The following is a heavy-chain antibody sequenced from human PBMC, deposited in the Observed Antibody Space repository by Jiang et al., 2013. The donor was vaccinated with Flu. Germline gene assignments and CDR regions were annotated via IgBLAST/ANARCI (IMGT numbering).Heavy chain of an antibody. J-gene: IGHJ4*02. Sequence: TSQTLSLTCAISGDSVSRNIGTWDWIRKSPSRGLEWLGRTYYRSKWYHDYAVSMKGRISIDPDTSKNQFSLQLNSVTPEDTAIYYCARGPNDDWSPFDYWGQGTLVTVSS. D-gene: IGHD3-9*01. V-gene: IGHV6-1*01. CDR1: GDSVSRNIGT. CDR2: TYYRSKWYH. CDR3: ARGPNDDWSPFDY.